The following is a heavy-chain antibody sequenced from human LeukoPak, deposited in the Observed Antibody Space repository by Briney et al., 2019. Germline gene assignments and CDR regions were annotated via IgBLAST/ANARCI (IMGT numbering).Heavy chain of an antibody. CDR1: GFTFSIYG. D-gene: IGHD2-15*01. Sequence: GRSLRLSGAASGFTFSIYGMHWVRQAPGKGLGWVAVVSYDGTDKYYPDSVRGRFIISRDNSKNTIYLQMNSLRPEDTAVYYCAKDLGYRDYYAMDVWGQGTTVTVSS. J-gene: IGHJ6*02. V-gene: IGHV3-30*18. CDR3: AKDLGYRDYYAMDV. CDR2: VSYDGTDK.